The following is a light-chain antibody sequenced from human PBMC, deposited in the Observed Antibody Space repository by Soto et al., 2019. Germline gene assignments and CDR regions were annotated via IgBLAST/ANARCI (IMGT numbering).Light chain of an antibody. CDR1: ESVSTN. V-gene: IGKV3-15*01. CDR2: GAS. Sequence: EIEMTQSPATLSLAPGERVTLSCRASESVSTNLAWYQQKAGQAPRLLIYGASTRATGIPARFSGGGSGTDSTPTISGWRSKNFEVNTCQQYSTWRTSGQGTKGKTK. J-gene: IGKJ1*01. CDR3: QQYSTWRT.